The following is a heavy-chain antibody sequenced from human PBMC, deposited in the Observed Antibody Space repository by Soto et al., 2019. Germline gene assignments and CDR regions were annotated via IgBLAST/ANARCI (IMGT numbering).Heavy chain of an antibody. V-gene: IGHV4-59*01. CDR1: GGSISSYY. D-gene: IGHD2-21*02. J-gene: IGHJ6*02. CDR3: ARDRRPTATNYYYYGMDV. Sequence: PSETLSLTCTVSGGSISSYYWSWIRQPPGKGLEWIGYIYYSGSTNYNPSLKSRVTISVDTSKNQFSLKLSSVTAADTAVYYCARDRRPTATNYYYYGMDVWGQGTTVTVSS. CDR2: IYYSGST.